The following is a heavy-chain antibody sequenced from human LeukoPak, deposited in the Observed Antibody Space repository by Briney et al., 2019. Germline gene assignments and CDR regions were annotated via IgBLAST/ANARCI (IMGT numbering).Heavy chain of an antibody. CDR2: ISGSGGST. CDR3: AKGRGYSYGYLADY. D-gene: IGHD5-18*01. V-gene: IGHV3-23*01. Sequence: PGGSLRLSCAASGFTFSSYAMSWVRQAPGKGLEWVSAISGSGGSTYYADSVKGRFTISRDNSKNTLYLQMNSLRAEDKALYYCAKGRGYSYGYLADYWGQGTLVTVSS. J-gene: IGHJ4*02. CDR1: GFTFSSYA.